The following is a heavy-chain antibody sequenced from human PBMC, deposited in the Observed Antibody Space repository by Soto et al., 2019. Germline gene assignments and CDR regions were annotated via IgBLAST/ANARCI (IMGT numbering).Heavy chain of an antibody. V-gene: IGHV4-39*01. Sequence: QLQLQESGPGLVKPSETLSLTCTVSGGSISSSSYYWGWIRQPPGKGLEWIGSIYYSGSTYYNPSLKSRVTISVDTSKNQFSLKLSSVTAADTAVYYCARHSLGKIFDYWGQGTLVTVSS. CDR1: GGSISSSSYY. J-gene: IGHJ4*02. CDR3: ARHSLGKIFDY. CDR2: IYYSGST.